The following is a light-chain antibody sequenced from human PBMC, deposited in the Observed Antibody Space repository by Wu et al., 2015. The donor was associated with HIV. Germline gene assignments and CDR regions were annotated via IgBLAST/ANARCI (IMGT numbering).Light chain of an antibody. J-gene: IGKJ4*01. CDR3: QQRSNWLT. Sequence: IQLTQSPSSLSASIGDRVNITCRASQDIFTYLAWYQQTPGKAPRVLIYDASTLQSGVSSRFSGSGSGADFTLTISGLQREDFAVYYCQQRSNWLTFGGGPRWRSN. CDR2: DAS. V-gene: IGKV1-9*01. CDR1: QDIFTY.